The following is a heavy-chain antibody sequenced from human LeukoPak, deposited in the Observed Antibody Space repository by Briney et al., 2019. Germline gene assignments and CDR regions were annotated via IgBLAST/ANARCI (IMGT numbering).Heavy chain of an antibody. Sequence: GGSLRLSCAASGFTFSGYGMHWVRQAPGKGLEWVAVISYDGSNKYYADSAKGRFTISRDNSKNTLYLQMNSLRAEDTAVYYCAKDRLGGSYYLGAFDIWGQGTMVTVSS. CDR1: GFTFSGYG. J-gene: IGHJ3*02. CDR3: AKDRLGGSYYLGAFDI. CDR2: ISYDGSNK. V-gene: IGHV3-30*18. D-gene: IGHD1-26*01.